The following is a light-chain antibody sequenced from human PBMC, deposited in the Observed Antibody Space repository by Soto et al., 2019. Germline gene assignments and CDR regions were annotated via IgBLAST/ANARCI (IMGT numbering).Light chain of an antibody. CDR3: QSYDNSLSIWV. J-gene: IGLJ3*02. V-gene: IGLV1-40*01. Sequence: QSVLTQPPSVSGAPGQRVTISCTGSSSNIGAGVDVHWYQQLPGTAPKLLIYANSNRPSGVPDRFSGSKSGTSASLAITGLQAEDEADYYCQSYDNSLSIWVFGGGTKLTVL. CDR1: SSNIGAGVD. CDR2: ANS.